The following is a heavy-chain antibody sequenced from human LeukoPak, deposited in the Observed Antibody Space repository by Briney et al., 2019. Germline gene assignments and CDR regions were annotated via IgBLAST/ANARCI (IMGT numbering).Heavy chain of an antibody. J-gene: IGHJ4*02. Sequence: PSETLSLTCTVSGGSISSGGYYWSWIRQHPGKGLEWIGYIYYSGSTYYNPSLKSRVTISVDTSKNQFSLKLSSVTAADTAVYYCARAPDAEYDSSGYLDYWGQGTLVTVSS. D-gene: IGHD3-22*01. CDR1: GGSISSGGYY. V-gene: IGHV4-31*03. CDR3: ARAPDAEYDSSGYLDY. CDR2: IYYSGST.